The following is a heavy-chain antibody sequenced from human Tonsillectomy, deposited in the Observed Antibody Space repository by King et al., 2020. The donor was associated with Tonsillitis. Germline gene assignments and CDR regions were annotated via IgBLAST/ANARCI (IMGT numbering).Heavy chain of an antibody. CDR3: ARGSGKKGFAFDI. Sequence: VQLQESGGGVVQPGGSLRLSCAASGFTFRNYAMHWVRQAPGKGLEWVAYIWDDGSNKYYADSVKGRFTISRDNSKNTVFLQMNSLRDEDTALYYCARGSGKKGFAFDIWGQGTMVTVSS. D-gene: IGHD3-10*01. CDR2: IWDDGSNK. V-gene: IGHV3-30*02. J-gene: IGHJ3*02. CDR1: GFTFRNYA.